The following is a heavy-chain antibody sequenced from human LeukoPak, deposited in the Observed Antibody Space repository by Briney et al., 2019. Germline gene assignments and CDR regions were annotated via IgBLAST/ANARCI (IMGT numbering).Heavy chain of an antibody. V-gene: IGHV5-51*01. CDR2: IYPGDSDT. CDR1: GYSFTNYW. CDR3: ARGRYCTSTSCSHFDY. Sequence: GESLKISRKGSGYSFTNYWIAWVRQMPGRSLEWMGIIYPGDSDTRYSPSFQGQVTISGDRSISTAYLQWSSLKASDTAMYYCARGRYCTSTSCSHFDYWGQGTLVTVSS. D-gene: IGHD2-2*01. J-gene: IGHJ4*02.